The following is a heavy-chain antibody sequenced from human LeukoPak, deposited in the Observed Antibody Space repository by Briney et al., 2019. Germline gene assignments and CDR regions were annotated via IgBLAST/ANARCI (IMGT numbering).Heavy chain of an antibody. D-gene: IGHD3-22*01. CDR2: ISGSGGST. V-gene: IGHV3-23*01. Sequence: GGSLRLSCAASGFTFSSYGMSWVRQAPGKGLEWVSAISGSGGSTYYADSVKGRFTISRDNSKNTLYLQMHSLRAEDTAVYYCAKQNYYDSSGYYYPRPIDYWGQGTLVTVSS. CDR3: AKQNYYDSSGYYYPRPIDY. CDR1: GFTFSSYG. J-gene: IGHJ4*02.